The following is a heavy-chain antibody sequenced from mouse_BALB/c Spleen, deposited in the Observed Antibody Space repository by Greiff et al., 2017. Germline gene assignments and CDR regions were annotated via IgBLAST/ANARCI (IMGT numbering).Heavy chain of an antibody. CDR3: ARLTTVVEYWYFDV. CDR2: ISYSGST. Sequence: VQLQQSGPGLVKPSQSLSLTCTVTGYSITSDYAWNWIRQFPGNKLEWMGYISYSGSTSYNPSLKSRISITRDTSKNQFFLQLNSMTTEDTATYYCARLTTVVEYWYFDVWGAGTTVTVSS. V-gene: IGHV3-2*02. J-gene: IGHJ1*01. D-gene: IGHD1-1*01. CDR1: GYSITSDYA.